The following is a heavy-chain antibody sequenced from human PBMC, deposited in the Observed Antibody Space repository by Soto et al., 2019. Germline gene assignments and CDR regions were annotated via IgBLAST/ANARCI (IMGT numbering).Heavy chain of an antibody. J-gene: IGHJ4*02. CDR3: AKDPSIQLRYFDWLHN. D-gene: IGHD3-9*01. V-gene: IGHV3-23*01. CDR1: GFTFSSYA. CDR2: ISGSGGST. Sequence: GGSLRLSCAASGFTFSSYAMSWVRRAPGKGLEWVSAISGSGGSTYYADSVKGRFTISRDNSKNTLYLQMNSLRAEDTAVYYCAKDPSIQLRYFDWLHNWGQGTQVTVSS.